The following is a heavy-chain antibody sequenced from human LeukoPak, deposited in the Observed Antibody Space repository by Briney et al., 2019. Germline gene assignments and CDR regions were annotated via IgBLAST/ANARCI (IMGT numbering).Heavy chain of an antibody. Sequence: GASVQDSFKASGCTFTGSYIHWLRQPRGRGLEWMGGINPDSGVTKYAQNFQGRVTMTRDTSISTASMEMRSLKSDHTAVYYCARDFGSSSAWYEFDYWGQGTLVTVSS. CDR2: INPDSGVT. V-gene: IGHV1-2*02. CDR3: ARDFGSSSAWYEFDY. J-gene: IGHJ4*02. CDR1: GCTFTGSY. D-gene: IGHD6-19*01.